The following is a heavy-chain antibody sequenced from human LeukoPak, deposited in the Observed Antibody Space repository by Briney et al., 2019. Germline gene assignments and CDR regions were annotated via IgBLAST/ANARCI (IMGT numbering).Heavy chain of an antibody. D-gene: IGHD2-15*01. CDR3: TRRVSATRWFDP. CDR2: INSDGSTT. J-gene: IGHJ5*02. Sequence: PGGSLRLSCAASGFTLNSHWMHWVRQAPGKGLVWVSRINSDGSTTNYADSVKGRFTISRDNAENTLYLQMNSLRVEDTAVYYCTRRVSATRWFDPWGQGTLVTVSS. V-gene: IGHV3-74*01. CDR1: GFTLNSHW.